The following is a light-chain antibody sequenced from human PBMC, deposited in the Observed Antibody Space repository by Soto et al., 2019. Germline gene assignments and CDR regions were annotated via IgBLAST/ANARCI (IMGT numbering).Light chain of an antibody. J-gene: IGLJ1*01. CDR1: SSNIGRNT. V-gene: IGLV1-44*01. CDR3: AAWDDSLNGHYV. CDR2: SNN. Sequence: QAVVTQPPSASGTPGQRVTMSCSGSSSNIGRNTVNWYQQLPGTAPKLLIYSNNQRPSGGPDRFSGSKSGTSASLAISGLQSEDEADYYCAAWDDSLNGHYVFGTGTKLTVL.